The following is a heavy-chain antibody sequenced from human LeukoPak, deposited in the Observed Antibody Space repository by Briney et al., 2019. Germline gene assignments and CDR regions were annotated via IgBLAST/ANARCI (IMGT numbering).Heavy chain of an antibody. Sequence: SETLSLTCTVSGGSISSSSYYWGWIRQPPGKGLEWIGSIYYSGRTYYNPSLKSRVTISVDTSNNQFSLKLSSVTAADTAVYYCARDAVSLANWFDPWGQGTLVTVSS. CDR1: GGSISSSSYY. J-gene: IGHJ5*02. CDR2: IYYSGRT. V-gene: IGHV4-39*01. CDR3: ARDAVSLANWFDP.